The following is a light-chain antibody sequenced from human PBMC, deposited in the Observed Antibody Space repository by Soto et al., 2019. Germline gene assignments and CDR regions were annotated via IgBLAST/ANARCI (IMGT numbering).Light chain of an antibody. CDR1: QSISSW. V-gene: IGKV1-5*03. J-gene: IGKJ1*01. Sequence: DIQMTQSPSIPSASVGDRVTITCRASQSISSWLAWYQQKPGKAPNLLIHKASHLESGVPSRFSGSGSGTEFTLTISSLQPGDFATYYCQHYNTYPWTFGQGTKVDIK. CDR2: KAS. CDR3: QHYNTYPWT.